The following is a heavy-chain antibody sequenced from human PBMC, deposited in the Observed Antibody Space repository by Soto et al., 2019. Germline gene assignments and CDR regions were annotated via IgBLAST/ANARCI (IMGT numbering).Heavy chain of an antibody. CDR3: ARDNKSDSSGYYDY. CDR2: INHNSGGT. J-gene: IGHJ4*02. V-gene: IGHV1-2*04. Sequence: ASVKVSCKASGYTFTGYYMHWVRQAPGQGLEWMGWINHNSGGTNYAQKFQGWVTMTRDTSISTAYMELSRLRSDDTAVYYCARDNKSDSSGYYDYWGQGTLVTVSS. D-gene: IGHD3-22*01. CDR1: GYTFTGYY.